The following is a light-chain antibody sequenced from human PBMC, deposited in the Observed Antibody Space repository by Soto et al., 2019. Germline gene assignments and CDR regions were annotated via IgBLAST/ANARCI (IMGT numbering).Light chain of an antibody. CDR1: QSLLYSPNNKTY. CDR2: WAS. Sequence: DIVMTQSPDSLTVSLGERATINCKSSQSLLYSPNNKTYLAWYQHRPGQSPKMLIFWASARESGVPDRFAGSGSETDFTLTISSLQAEDAAVYYCQQYYSDFFTFGQGTRLEIK. V-gene: IGKV4-1*01. J-gene: IGKJ2*01. CDR3: QQYYSDFFT.